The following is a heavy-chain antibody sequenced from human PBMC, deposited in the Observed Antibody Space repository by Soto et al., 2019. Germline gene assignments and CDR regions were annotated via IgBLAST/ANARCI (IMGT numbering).Heavy chain of an antibody. CDR3: ARDFYYDSD. V-gene: IGHV3-21*01. Sequence: EVQLVESGGGLVKPGGSLRLSCAASGFTFNSYTMHWVRQAPGKGLEWVSSISSGNSYIYYADSVKGRFTISRDNAKNSVYLQMNSLRAEDTAVYYCARDFYYDSDWGQGTLVTVSS. CDR1: GFTFNSYT. J-gene: IGHJ4*02. CDR2: ISSGNSYI. D-gene: IGHD3-22*01.